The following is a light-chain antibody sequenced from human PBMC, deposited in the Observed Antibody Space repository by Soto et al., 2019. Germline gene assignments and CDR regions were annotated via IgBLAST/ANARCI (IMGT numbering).Light chain of an antibody. CDR2: EVI. CDR3: QAYDYSLTAFV. Sequence: QSALTQPPSASGSPGQSVTISCTGSRSDIGDSNYVSWYQQHPRKAPKLIISEVINRPSGVPDRFSASKSGNTASLTISGLQAEDEADYYCQAYDYSLTAFVFGGGTKLTVL. CDR1: RSDIGDSNY. J-gene: IGLJ3*02. V-gene: IGLV2-8*01.